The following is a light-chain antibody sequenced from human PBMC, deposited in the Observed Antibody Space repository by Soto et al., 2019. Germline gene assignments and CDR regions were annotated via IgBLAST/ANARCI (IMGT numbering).Light chain of an antibody. CDR1: QTVGSSF. CDR2: GAS. J-gene: IGKJ2*01. Sequence: EIVLTQSPGTLSLSPGDGATLSCRASQTVGSSFLGWYQQKPGQAPRLIMYGASNRATGIPDRFTGRGSGTDLTLTISRLDPEDFAVYYCHHYGGSQYTFGQGTKPEI. V-gene: IGKV3-20*01. CDR3: HHYGGSQYT.